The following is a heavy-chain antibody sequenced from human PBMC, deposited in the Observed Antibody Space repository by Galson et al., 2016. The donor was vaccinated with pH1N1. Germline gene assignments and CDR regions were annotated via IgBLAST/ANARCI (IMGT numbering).Heavy chain of an antibody. Sequence: SVKVSCKASGYTFTGYYIHWLRQAPGQGLEWMGWIKPNSGDTKYAQKFQGRVTMTRDTSISTAYMELSSLRSDDTAIYYCARGRYCNNRDCFMGIDSWGQGTLVTVSS. V-gene: IGHV1-2*02. CDR1: GYTFTGYY. J-gene: IGHJ4*02. D-gene: IGHD2-8*01. CDR2: IKPNSGDT. CDR3: ARGRYCNNRDCFMGIDS.